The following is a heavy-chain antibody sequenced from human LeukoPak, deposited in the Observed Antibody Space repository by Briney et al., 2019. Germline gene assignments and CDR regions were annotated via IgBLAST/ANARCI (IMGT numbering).Heavy chain of an antibody. CDR2: INPNSGGT. V-gene: IGHV1-2*06. CDR3: ARVGAPYYYGMDV. Sequence: ASVKVSCKASGYTFTSYGISWVRQAPGQGLEWMGRINPNSGGTNYAQKFQGRVTMTRDTSISTAYMELSRLRSDDTAVYYCARVGAPYYYGMDVWGQGTTVTVSS. D-gene: IGHD3-16*01. J-gene: IGHJ6*02. CDR1: GYTFTSYG.